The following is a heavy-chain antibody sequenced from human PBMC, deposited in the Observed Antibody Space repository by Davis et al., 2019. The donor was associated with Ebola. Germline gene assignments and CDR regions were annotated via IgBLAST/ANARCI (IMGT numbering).Heavy chain of an antibody. V-gene: IGHV5-51*01. CDR3: ARLGDLEVGWYFDL. J-gene: IGHJ2*01. D-gene: IGHD2-21*02. Sequence: GESLKISCKGSGYSFTSYWFGWGRQMPGQGLELMGIIYPGDSDTRYSPSFQGQVTISADKSISTAYLQWTSLKASDTAMYYCARLGDLEVGWYFDLWGRGTLVTVSS. CDR2: IYPGDSDT. CDR1: GYSFTSYW.